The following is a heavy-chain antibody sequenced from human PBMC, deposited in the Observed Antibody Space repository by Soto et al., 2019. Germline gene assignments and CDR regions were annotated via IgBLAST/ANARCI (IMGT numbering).Heavy chain of an antibody. D-gene: IGHD1-7*01. CDR2: IYYSGST. CDR3: ARVYPWNYGYPFDP. Sequence: PSETLSLTCTVSGGSTSSGDYYWSWIRQPPGKGLEWIGYIYYSGSTYYNPSLKSRVTISVDTSKNQFSLKLSSVTAADTAVYYCARVYPWNYGYPFDPWGQGTLVTVSS. CDR1: GGSTSSGDYY. J-gene: IGHJ5*02. V-gene: IGHV4-30-4*01.